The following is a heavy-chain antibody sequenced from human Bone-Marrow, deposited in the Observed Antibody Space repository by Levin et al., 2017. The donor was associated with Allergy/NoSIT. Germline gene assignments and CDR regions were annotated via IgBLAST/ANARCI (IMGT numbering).Heavy chain of an antibody. D-gene: IGHD3-22*01. V-gene: IGHV4-30-4*01. CDR1: GGSISSGDYY. CDR2: IYYSGST. CDR3: ARVGSGDYWSDC. Sequence: SETLSLTCTVSGGSISSGDYYWSWIRQPPGKGLEWIGYIYYSGSTYYNPSLKSRVTISIDTSKNQFSLKRMSLTAADTAVYYCARVGSGDYWSDCWGQGTLVTVSS. J-gene: IGHJ4*02.